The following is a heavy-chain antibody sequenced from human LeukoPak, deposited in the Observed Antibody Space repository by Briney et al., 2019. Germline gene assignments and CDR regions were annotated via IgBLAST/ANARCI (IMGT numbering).Heavy chain of an antibody. CDR1: GDSVSIKNGA. CDR3: ARDFGTTGWHTFDY. CDR2: TYYRSKWYN. V-gene: IGHV6-1*01. D-gene: IGHD6-19*01. J-gene: IGHJ4*02. Sequence: SRTLSLTCVVSGDSVSIKNGAWNWVRQSPSRGLEWLGSTYYRSKWYNDYAESMEGRMTISQDTSKNQYSLHLNSVTPDDTAVYYCARDFGTTGWHTFDYWGQGTLVTVSS.